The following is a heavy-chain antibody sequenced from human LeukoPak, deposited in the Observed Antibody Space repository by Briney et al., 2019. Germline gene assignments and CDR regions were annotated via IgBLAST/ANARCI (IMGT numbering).Heavy chain of an antibody. CDR1: GGSISGYY. CDR3: ASLVVVAATPHFNY. J-gene: IGHJ4*02. D-gene: IGHD2-15*01. Sequence: TSETLSLTCTVSGGSISGYYWSWIRQPPGKGLEWIGYIYYSGSTNYNPSLKSRVTISVDTSKNQFSLKLSSVTAADTAVYYCASLVVVAATPHFNYWGQGTLVTVSS. V-gene: IGHV4-59*01. CDR2: IYYSGST.